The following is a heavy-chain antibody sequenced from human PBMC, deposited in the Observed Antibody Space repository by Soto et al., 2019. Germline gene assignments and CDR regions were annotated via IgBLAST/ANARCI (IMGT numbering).Heavy chain of an antibody. CDR2: LYYSGNT. J-gene: IGHJ4*02. V-gene: IGHV4-61*01. CDR3: ARVPTGTTWVTSEY. D-gene: IGHD1-7*01. Sequence: QVQLQESGPGLMKPSETLSLTCTVSGGSVSSGSYYWSWIRQPPGKGLEWIGYLYYSGNTNYNPSLKSRVTISVDTSKNQFSLKLSSVTAADTAVYYCARVPTGTTWVTSEYWGQGTLVTVSS. CDR1: GGSVSSGSYY.